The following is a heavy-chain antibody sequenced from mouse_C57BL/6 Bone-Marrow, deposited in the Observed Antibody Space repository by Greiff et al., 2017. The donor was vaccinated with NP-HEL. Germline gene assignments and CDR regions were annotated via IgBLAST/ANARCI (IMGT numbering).Heavy chain of an antibody. Sequence: VKLVESGPELVKPGASVKISCKASGYSFTSYYIHWVKQRPGQGLEWIGWIYPGSGNTKYNEKFKGKATLTADTSSSTAYMQLSSLTSEDSAVYYCARVVTTKDYFDYWGQGTTLTVSS. D-gene: IGHD2-2*01. CDR2: IYPGSGNT. CDR1: GYSFTSYY. V-gene: IGHV1-66*01. J-gene: IGHJ2*01. CDR3: ARVVTTKDYFDY.